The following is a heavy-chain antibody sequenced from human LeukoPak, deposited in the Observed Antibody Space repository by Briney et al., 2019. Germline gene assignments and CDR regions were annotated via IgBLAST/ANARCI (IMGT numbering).Heavy chain of an antibody. CDR1: GFTVSSNY. CDR3: ARLNFGDDY. CDR2: IYGSTSA. D-gene: IGHD4-17*01. Sequence: GGSLRLSSAASGFTVSSNYINWVRQAPGKGLEWVSLIYGSTSADYADSVKGRFTISRDTSMNTLYLQMNSQRAEDTAVYYCARLNFGDDYWGQGTLVTVSS. V-gene: IGHV3-66*01. J-gene: IGHJ4*02.